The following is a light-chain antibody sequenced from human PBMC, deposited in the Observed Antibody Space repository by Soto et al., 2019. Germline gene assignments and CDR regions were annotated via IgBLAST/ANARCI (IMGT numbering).Light chain of an antibody. J-gene: IGKJ5*01. Sequence: VMTQAPATLSVSPGERATLSCRASQTINNNVAWYQLKDGQVPRLLVYGASGRATDIPDRFSGRGSGTDFTLTINRLEPEDFAVYYCQNYDSSPYTFGQGTRLEIK. CDR3: QNYDSSPYT. CDR2: GAS. V-gene: IGKV3-20*01. CDR1: QTINNN.